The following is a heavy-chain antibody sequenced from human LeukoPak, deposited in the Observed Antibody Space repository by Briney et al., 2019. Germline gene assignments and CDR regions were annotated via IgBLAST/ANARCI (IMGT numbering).Heavy chain of an antibody. Sequence: GGSLRLSCAASGFTFSSYAMHWVRQAPGKGLEWVAVISYDGSNKYYADSVKGRFTISRDNSKNTLYLQMSSLRAEDTAVYYCAREPPDYYYYGMDVWGQGTTVTVSS. J-gene: IGHJ6*02. V-gene: IGHV3-30-3*01. CDR2: ISYDGSNK. CDR1: GFTFSSYA. CDR3: AREPPDYYYYGMDV.